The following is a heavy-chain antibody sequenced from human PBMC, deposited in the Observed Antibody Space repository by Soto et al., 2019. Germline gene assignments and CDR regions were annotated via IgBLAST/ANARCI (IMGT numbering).Heavy chain of an antibody. J-gene: IGHJ2*01. CDR2: ISGSGIST. CDR3: AKERAGPESYCDL. Sequence: DVQLLESGGGLVQPGGSLRLSCAASGFTFRSYAMSWVRQAPGKGLEWVSGISGSGISTHYADSVKGRFTVSRDNSMNRLSLTMRSMRAEEAAVYNWAKERAGPESYCDLWGRTTLWTVAS. CDR1: GFTFRSYA. V-gene: IGHV3-23*01.